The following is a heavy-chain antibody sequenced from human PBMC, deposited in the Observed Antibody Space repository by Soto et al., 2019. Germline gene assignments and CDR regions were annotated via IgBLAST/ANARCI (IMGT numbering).Heavy chain of an antibody. CDR1: GFTFRSSG. CDR2: ISYDGGNK. D-gene: IGHD3-16*01. J-gene: IGHJ6*02. Sequence: QVQLVESGGGVVQPGRSLSLSCAASGFTFRSSGMHCVRQAPGKGLEWVAVISYDGGNKYYGDSVRGRFTISRDNSNNTLYLEMKSLRVEDTAVYYCAKVRFGRGIMSNTMDVWGQGTTVTVSS. V-gene: IGHV3-30*18. CDR3: AKVRFGRGIMSNTMDV.